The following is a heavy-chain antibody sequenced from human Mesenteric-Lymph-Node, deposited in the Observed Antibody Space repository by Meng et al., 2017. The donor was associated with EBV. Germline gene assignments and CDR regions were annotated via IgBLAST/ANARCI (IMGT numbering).Heavy chain of an antibody. J-gene: IGHJ4*02. CDR3: ARGLGGSRNYYFDY. CDR2: VYHRGSS. V-gene: IGHV4-4*03. Sequence: QVHLQESGPGLVKPPGTLSLTCTLSGGSIASGDWWSWVRQTPGKGLEWIGQVYHRGSSSYNPSLKSRATISVDNSNNQFSLRLTSVTAADTAVYYCARGLGGSRNYYFDYWGQGTLVTVSS. D-gene: IGHD3-16*01. CDR1: GGSIASGDW.